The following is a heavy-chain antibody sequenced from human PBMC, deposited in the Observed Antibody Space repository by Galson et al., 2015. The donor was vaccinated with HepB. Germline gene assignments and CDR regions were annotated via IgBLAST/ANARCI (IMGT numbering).Heavy chain of an antibody. V-gene: IGHV1-8*01. CDR3: ARAYCGGDCYHWYFDL. D-gene: IGHD2-21*01. J-gene: IGHJ2*01. CDR2: MNPNSGNT. CDR1: GYTFTSYD. Sequence: SVKVSCKASGYTFTSYDINWVRQATGQGLEWTGWMNPNSGNTGYAQKFQGRVTMTRNTSISTAYMELSSLRSEDTAVYYCARAYCGGDCYHWYFDLWGRGTLVTVSS.